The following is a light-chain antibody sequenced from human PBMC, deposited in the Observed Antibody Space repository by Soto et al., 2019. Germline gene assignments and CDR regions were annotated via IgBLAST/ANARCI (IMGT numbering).Light chain of an antibody. CDR2: EVS. J-gene: IGLJ1*01. CDR1: SSDVGGYNY. Sequence: QSALTQPASVSGSPGQSITISCTGTSSDVGGYNYVSWYQQHPGKAPKLMIYEVSNRPSGVSNRFSGSKSGNTASLTISGLQAEDEADYYCSSYAGGNKLVFGTGTKVTVL. CDR3: SSYAGGNKLV. V-gene: IGLV2-14*01.